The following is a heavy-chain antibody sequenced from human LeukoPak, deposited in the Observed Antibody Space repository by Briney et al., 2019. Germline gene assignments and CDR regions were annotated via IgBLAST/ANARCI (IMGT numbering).Heavy chain of an antibody. J-gene: IGHJ3*02. CDR1: GFTFSSYS. D-gene: IGHD6-13*01. CDR3: AREGDSSSYSWFAFDI. Sequence: PGGSLRLSCAASGFTFSSYSMNWVRQAPGKGLEWVSSISSSSSYIYYADSVKGRFTISRDNAKNSLYPQMNSLRAEDTAVYYCAREGDSSSYSWFAFDIWGQGTTVTVSS. V-gene: IGHV3-21*01. CDR2: ISSSSSYI.